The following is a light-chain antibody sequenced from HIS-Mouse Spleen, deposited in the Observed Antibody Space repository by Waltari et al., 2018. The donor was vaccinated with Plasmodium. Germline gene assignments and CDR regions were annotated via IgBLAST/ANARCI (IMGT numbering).Light chain of an antibody. V-gene: IGKV3-15*01. CDR3: QQYNNWPPEVT. CDR1: QSVSSN. CDR2: GAS. J-gene: IGKJ1*01. Sequence: EIVMTQSPATLSVSPGERATLSCRASQSVSSNLAWYQQKPGQAPRLLIYGASTKATGIPARLSGSGSGTEFTLTISSMQSEEFAVYYCQQYNNWPPEVTFGQGTKVEIK.